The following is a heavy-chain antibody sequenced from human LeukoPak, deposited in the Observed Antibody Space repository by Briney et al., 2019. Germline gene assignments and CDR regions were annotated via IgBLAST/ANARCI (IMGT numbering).Heavy chain of an antibody. Sequence: AGGSLRLSCVASGFTFSNYDMHWVRQAPGKGLEWVASMRNDGSQIYHADSVKGRFTISRDNAKNTLYLQMNSLRAEDTAVYYCARGDGSSGWYFDYWGQGTLVTVSS. V-gene: IGHV3-30*02. CDR1: GFTFSNYD. J-gene: IGHJ4*02. CDR2: MRNDGSQI. CDR3: ARGDGSSGWYFDY. D-gene: IGHD6-19*01.